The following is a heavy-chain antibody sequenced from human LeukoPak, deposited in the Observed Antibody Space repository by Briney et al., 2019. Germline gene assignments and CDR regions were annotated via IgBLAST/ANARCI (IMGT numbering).Heavy chain of an antibody. CDR1: GYTFTGYY. D-gene: IGHD3-22*01. CDR2: INPNSGGT. V-gene: IGHV1-2*02. J-gene: IGHJ5*02. Sequence: ASVKVSCKASGYTFTGYYMHWVRQAPGQGLEWMGWINPNSGGTNYAQKFQGRVTMTRDTSISTAYMELRSLRSDDTAVYYCARDHYYDSSGYSNWFAPWRQGPLVTVSS. CDR3: ARDHYYDSSGYSNWFAP.